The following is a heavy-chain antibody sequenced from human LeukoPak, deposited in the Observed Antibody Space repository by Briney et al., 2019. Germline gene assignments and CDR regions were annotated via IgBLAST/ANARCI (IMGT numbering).Heavy chain of an antibody. CDR2: INSDGGTT. Sequence: GGSLRLSCGASGFTFGTYWMHWVRQAPGKGLVWVSGINSDGGTTTYADSVKGRFTISRDNSKNSLYLQMNSLRTEDTALYYCAKGGFGELLHYYYYMDVWGKGTTVTVSS. V-gene: IGHV3-74*01. J-gene: IGHJ6*03. D-gene: IGHD3-10*01. CDR1: GFTFGTYW. CDR3: AKGGFGELLHYYYYMDV.